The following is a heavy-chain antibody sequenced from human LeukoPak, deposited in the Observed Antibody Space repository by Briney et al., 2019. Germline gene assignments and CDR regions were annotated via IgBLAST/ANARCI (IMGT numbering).Heavy chain of an antibody. V-gene: IGHV4-61*05. CDR2: IYYSGST. Sequence: SETLSLTCTVSGASISGSSHCWGWIRQPPGKGLEWIGCIYYSGSTNYNPSLKSRVTISVDTSKNQFSLKLSSVTAADTALYYCARRSGPLLDSWGQGTLVTVSS. CDR1: GASISGSSHC. J-gene: IGHJ4*02. CDR3: ARRSGPLLDS. D-gene: IGHD3-3*01.